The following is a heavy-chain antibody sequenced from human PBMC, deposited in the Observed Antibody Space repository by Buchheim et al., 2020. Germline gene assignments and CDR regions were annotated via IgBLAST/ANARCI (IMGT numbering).Heavy chain of an antibody. CDR3: AKSLMYYYDSSGYSHFDY. Sequence: EVQLLESGGGLVQPGGSLRLSCAASGFTFSSYAMSWVRQAPGKGLEWVSAISGSGGSTYYADSVKGRFTISRDNSKNTLYLQMNSLRAEDTAVYYCAKSLMYYYDSSGYSHFDYGGQGTL. J-gene: IGHJ4*02. CDR2: ISGSGGST. D-gene: IGHD3-22*01. CDR1: GFTFSSYA. V-gene: IGHV3-23*01.